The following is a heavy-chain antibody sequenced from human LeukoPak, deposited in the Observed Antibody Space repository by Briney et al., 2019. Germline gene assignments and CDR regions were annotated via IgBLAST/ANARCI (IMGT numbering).Heavy chain of an antibody. CDR2: ISGSGGST. CDR3: AKDHLPGIVVADRDY. D-gene: IGHD6-19*01. CDR1: GFTFSSYA. Sequence: GGSLRLSCAASGFTFSSYAMSWVRQAPGKGLEWVSAISGSGGSTYYADSVKGRFTISRDNSKSTLYLQINSLRAEDTAVYYCAKDHLPGIVVADRDYWGQGTLVTVSS. J-gene: IGHJ4*02. V-gene: IGHV3-23*01.